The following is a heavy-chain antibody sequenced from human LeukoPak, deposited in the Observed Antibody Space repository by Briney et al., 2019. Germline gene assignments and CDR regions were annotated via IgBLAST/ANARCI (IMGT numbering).Heavy chain of an antibody. D-gene: IGHD3-10*01. CDR2: IIPIFGTA. CDR3: ARVGNGVTMVRGIISYYYMDV. V-gene: IGHV1-69*06. Sequence: ASVKVSCKASGGTFSSYAISWVRQAPGQGLEWMGGIIPIFGTANYAQKFQGRVTITADKSTSTAYMELSSLRSEDTAVYYCARVGNGVTMVRGIISYYYMDVWGKGTPVTISS. CDR1: GGTFSSYA. J-gene: IGHJ6*03.